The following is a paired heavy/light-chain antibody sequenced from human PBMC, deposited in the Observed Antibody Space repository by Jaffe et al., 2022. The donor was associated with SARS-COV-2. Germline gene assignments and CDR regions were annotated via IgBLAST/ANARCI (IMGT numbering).Heavy chain of an antibody. Sequence: EVRLVESGGDLVQPGGSLRLSCAASGFTLSSYWMSWVRQAPGKGLEWVANIHQDGNEIYYVDSVKGRFTVSRDNAKNSLYLQMNSLRAEDTAVYYCARLPNLYDTYAFDIWGQGTLVTVSS. CDR1: GFTLSSYW. V-gene: IGHV3-7*01. CDR3: ARLPNLYDTYAFDI. D-gene: IGHD3-9*01. J-gene: IGHJ3*02. CDR2: IHQDGNEI.
Light chain of an antibody. V-gene: IGKV1-39*01. CDR1: QRIRSC. Sequence: DIQMTQSPSSLSASVGDRVTITCRASQRIRSCLNWYQQKPGKTPKLLIYVASNLQSGVPSRFSGSGSGTDFTLTISSLQPEDFATYFCQHSHSAPYSFGRGTKLEIK. CDR2: VAS. J-gene: IGKJ2*03. CDR3: QHSHSAPYS.